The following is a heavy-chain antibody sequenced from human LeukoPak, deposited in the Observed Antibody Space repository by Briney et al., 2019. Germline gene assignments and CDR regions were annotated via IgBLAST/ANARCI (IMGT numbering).Heavy chain of an antibody. D-gene: IGHD1-26*01. CDR3: ARGRGGSW. CDR1: GFTFTTYW. CDR2: INQDGSEK. Sequence: GGSLRLSCAASGFTFTTYWMTWVRQVPGNGLEWVANINQDGSEKYYVDSVKGRFTISRDNAENSLYLQMNSLRAEDTAVYYCARGRGGSWWGQGTPVTVSS. V-gene: IGHV3-7*01. J-gene: IGHJ4*02.